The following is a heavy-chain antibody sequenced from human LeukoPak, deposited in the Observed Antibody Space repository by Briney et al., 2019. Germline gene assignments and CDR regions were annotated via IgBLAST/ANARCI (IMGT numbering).Heavy chain of an antibody. Sequence: GGSLRLSCAASGFTFSSYAMSWVRQAPGKGLEWVSAIGGSGGGTYYADSVKGRFTISRDNSKNTLYLQMTGLRAEDTAIYYCAKPPETYYYDFSGYYYYFDYWGQGTLVTVSS. CDR3: AKPPETYYYDFSGYYYYFDY. D-gene: IGHD3-22*01. CDR2: IGGSGGGT. CDR1: GFTFSSYA. J-gene: IGHJ4*02. V-gene: IGHV3-23*01.